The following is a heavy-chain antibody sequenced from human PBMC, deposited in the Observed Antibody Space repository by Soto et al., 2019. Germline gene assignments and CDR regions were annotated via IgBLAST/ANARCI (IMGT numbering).Heavy chain of an antibody. CDR3: ARHGFQPYWSSTSCSSYYMDV. J-gene: IGHJ6*03. V-gene: IGHV5-51*01. CDR1: GYSFTSYW. CDR2: IYPGDSDT. Sequence: PGESRKISCKGSGYSFTSYWIGWVRQMPGKGLEWMGIIYPGDSDTRYSPSFQGQVTISADKSINTAYLQWSSLTASDTAMYYCARHGFQPYWSSTSCSSYYMDVWRKGTTVTV. D-gene: IGHD2-2*01.